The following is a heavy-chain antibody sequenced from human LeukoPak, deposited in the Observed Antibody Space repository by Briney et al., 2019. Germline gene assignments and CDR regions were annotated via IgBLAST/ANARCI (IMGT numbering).Heavy chain of an antibody. V-gene: IGHV3-7*01. CDR2: MKVDGSDI. CDR1: GFTFTNDF. D-gene: IGHD2-2*01. J-gene: IGHJ4*02. Sequence: GGSLRLSCAASGFTFTNDFMTWVRQAPGKGLEWVANMKVDGSDIHYVDSVKGRFTISSDNARNSLYLQMNTLRVADTAVYYCARDGVGYCSSTSCPNFDYWGQGILVTVSS. CDR3: ARDGVGYCSSTSCPNFDY.